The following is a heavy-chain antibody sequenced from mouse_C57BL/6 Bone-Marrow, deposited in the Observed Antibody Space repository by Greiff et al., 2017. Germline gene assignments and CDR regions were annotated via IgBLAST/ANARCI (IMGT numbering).Heavy chain of an antibody. D-gene: IGHD2-4*01. CDR1: GYTFTGYW. Sequence: VHLVESGAELMKPGASVKLSCKATGYTFTGYWIEWVKQRPGHGLEWIGEILPGSGSTNYNEKFKGKATFTADTSSNTAYMQLSSLTTEDSAIYYCERCEYEYGSYAMDYWGQGTAVTVSS. V-gene: IGHV1-9*01. CDR2: ILPGSGST. CDR3: ERCEYEYGSYAMDY. J-gene: IGHJ4*01.